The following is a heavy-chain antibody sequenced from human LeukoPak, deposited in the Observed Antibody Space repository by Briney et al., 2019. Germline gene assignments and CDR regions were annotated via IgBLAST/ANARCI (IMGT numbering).Heavy chain of an antibody. Sequence: SETLSLTCTVSGGSISSYYWSWIRQPPGKGLEWIGYIYYSESTNYNPSLKSRVTISVDTSKNQFSLKLSSVTAADTAVYYCARVRVIEYYYDSSGYFDYWGQGTLVTVSS. CDR2: IYYSEST. V-gene: IGHV4-59*01. CDR3: ARVRVIEYYYDSSGYFDY. J-gene: IGHJ4*02. CDR1: GGSISSYY. D-gene: IGHD3-22*01.